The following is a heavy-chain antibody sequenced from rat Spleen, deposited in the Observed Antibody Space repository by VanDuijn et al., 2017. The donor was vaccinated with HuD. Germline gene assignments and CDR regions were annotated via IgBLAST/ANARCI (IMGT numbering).Heavy chain of an antibody. CDR3: AVAGYGY. CDR1: GFPFSNYW. J-gene: IGHJ2*01. CDR2: ITPDGGTT. D-gene: IGHD4-3*01. Sequence: EVQLVETGGGLVQPGRSLKLSCVASGFPFSNYWMYWTSQAPGKGLEWVSSITPDGGTTYYPESVKGRFTISRDNAENTVDLQMNSLRSEDTATYYCAVAGYGYWGQGVMVTVSS. V-gene: IGHV5-58*01.